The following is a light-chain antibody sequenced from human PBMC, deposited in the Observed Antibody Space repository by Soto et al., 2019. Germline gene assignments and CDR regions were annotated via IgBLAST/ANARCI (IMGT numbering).Light chain of an antibody. Sequence: DIQMTQSPSTLSASVGDRVTITCRASQSISSWLAWYQQKPGKAPKLLIYKASSLESGVPSRFSGSGSGTEFTITISSLKPDDFATYYCQQYNSYQKTFGQGTKVEIK. V-gene: IGKV1-5*03. CDR2: KAS. CDR1: QSISSW. CDR3: QQYNSYQKT. J-gene: IGKJ1*01.